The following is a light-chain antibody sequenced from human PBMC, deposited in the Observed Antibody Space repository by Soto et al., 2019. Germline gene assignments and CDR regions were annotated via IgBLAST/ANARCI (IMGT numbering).Light chain of an antibody. V-gene: IGLV2-14*01. J-gene: IGLJ1*01. CDR3: SSYTTSTPYV. CDR2: EVT. CDR1: SSDVGAYNF. Sequence: QSALTRPASVSGSPGQSITISCTGTSSDVGAYNFVSWYQHPPGRAPKIIIYEVTIRPSGVSNRFSGSKSGNTASLTISGLQAEDEADYYCSSYTTSTPYVFGSGTKVTVL.